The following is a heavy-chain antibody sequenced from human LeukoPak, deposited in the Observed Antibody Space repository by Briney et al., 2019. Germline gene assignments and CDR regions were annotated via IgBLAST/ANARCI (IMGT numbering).Heavy chain of an antibody. Sequence: PSETLSLTCAVYGGSFSGYYWSRIRQPPGKGLEWIGEINHSGSTNCNPSLKSRVTISVDTSKNQFSLKLSSVTAADTAVYYCAGIRIAAAGTEGYFDYWGQGTLVTVSS. CDR3: AGIRIAAAGTEGYFDY. J-gene: IGHJ4*02. CDR1: GGSFSGYY. V-gene: IGHV4-34*01. D-gene: IGHD6-13*01. CDR2: INHSGST.